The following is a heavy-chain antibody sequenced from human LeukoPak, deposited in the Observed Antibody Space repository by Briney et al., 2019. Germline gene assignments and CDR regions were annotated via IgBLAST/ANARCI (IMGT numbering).Heavy chain of an antibody. CDR3: ARVSRGGYSLSRDY. D-gene: IGHD5-18*01. Sequence: GASVKVSCKASGYTFTSYAMNWVRQAPGQGLEWMGWINTNTGNPTYAQGFTGRFVFSLDTSVSTAYLQISSLKAEDTAVYYCARVSRGGYSLSRDYWGQGTLVTVSS. J-gene: IGHJ4*02. CDR1: GYTFTSYA. CDR2: INTNTGNP. V-gene: IGHV7-4-1*02.